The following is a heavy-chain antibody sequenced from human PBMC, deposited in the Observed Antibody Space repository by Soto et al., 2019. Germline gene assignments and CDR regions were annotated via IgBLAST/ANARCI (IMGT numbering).Heavy chain of an antibody. CDR2: IWQNGKNK. J-gene: IGHJ4*02. CDR1: GFAFSNFG. CDR3: ARDPGQDEAMDY. Sequence: QVQVVESGGGVVQPGRSLRLSCATSGFAFSNFGMHWVRQVPGKGLEWVAVIWQNGKNKDYADYAKGRFTISRDNSKNILYLEMNSLRVEDTAIYYCARDPGQDEAMDYWGQGTLVTVSS. V-gene: IGHV3-33*04.